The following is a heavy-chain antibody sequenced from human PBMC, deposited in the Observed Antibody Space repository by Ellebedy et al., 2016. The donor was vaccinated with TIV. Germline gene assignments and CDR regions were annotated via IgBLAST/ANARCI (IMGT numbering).Heavy chain of an antibody. CDR2: IIGSSNTK. CDR3: ARNGYCTPSNCRSYNWFDP. CDR1: EFTFSKSG. V-gene: IGHV3-48*04. Sequence: GESLKISCVASEFTFSKSGMHWLRQAPGNGPEEVSYIIGSSNTKHYADSVKGRFTVSRDNAKNSLYLQMNSLTVHDTAEYYCARNGYCTPSNCRSYNWFDPWGQGTLVTVSS. J-gene: IGHJ5*02. D-gene: IGHD2-8*01.